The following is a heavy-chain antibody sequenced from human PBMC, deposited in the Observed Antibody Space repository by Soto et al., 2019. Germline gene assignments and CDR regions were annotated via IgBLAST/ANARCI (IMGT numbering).Heavy chain of an antibody. CDR2: IYYSGST. D-gene: IGHD3-3*01. Sequence: SETLSLTCTVSGGSISSYYWSWIRQPPGKGLEWIGYIYYSGSTNYNPSLKGRVTISVDTSKNQFSLKLSSVTAADMAVYYCARVCYDFWSGYSLYYFDYWGQGTRVTVSS. J-gene: IGHJ4*02. V-gene: IGHV4-59*01. CDR3: ARVCYDFWSGYSLYYFDY. CDR1: GGSISSYY.